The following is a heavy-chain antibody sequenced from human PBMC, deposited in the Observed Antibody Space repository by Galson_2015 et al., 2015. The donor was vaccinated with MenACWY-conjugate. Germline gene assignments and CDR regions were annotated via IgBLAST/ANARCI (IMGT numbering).Heavy chain of an antibody. J-gene: IGHJ3*02. D-gene: IGHD2-15*01. V-gene: IGHV3-21*01. Sequence: SLRLSCAASGFTFSSYSMNWVRQAPGKGLEWVSSISSSSSYIYYADSVKGRFTISRDNAKNSLYLQMNSLRAEDTAVYYCASTSGGSCCDAFAIWGQGTMVTVSS. CDR1: GFTFSSYS. CDR2: ISSSSSYI. CDR3: ASTSGGSCCDAFAI.